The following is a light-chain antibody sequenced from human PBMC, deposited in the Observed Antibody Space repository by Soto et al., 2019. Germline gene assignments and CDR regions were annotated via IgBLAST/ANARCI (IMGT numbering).Light chain of an antibody. CDR1: SGHSSYA. V-gene: IGLV4-69*01. CDR2: VNSDGSH. Sequence: QSVLTQSPSASASLGASVRLTCTLNSGHSSYAIAWHQQQPEKGPRYLMKVNSDGSHSKGDGIPDRFSGSSSGAERYLTISSLQSEDEADYYCQTWGTGSGVFGGGTKLTVL. J-gene: IGLJ3*02. CDR3: QTWGTGSGV.